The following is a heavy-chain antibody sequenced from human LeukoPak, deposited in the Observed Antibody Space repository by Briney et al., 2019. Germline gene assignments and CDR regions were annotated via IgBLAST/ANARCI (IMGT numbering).Heavy chain of an antibody. Sequence: GGSLRLSCAASGFTFSSYSMNWVRQAPGKGLEWVSSISSSSYIYYADSVKGRFTISRDNAKNSLYVQMNSLRAEDTAVYYCARDYYDSSWDYWGQGTLVTVSS. CDR1: GFTFSSYS. CDR2: ISSSSYI. CDR3: ARDYYDSSWDY. V-gene: IGHV3-21*01. J-gene: IGHJ4*02. D-gene: IGHD3-22*01.